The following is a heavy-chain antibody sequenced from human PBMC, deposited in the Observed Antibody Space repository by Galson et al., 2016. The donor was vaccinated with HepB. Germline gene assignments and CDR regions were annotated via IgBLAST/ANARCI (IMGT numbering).Heavy chain of an antibody. CDR1: GVSISSGGYY. V-gene: IGHV4-31*03. D-gene: IGHD3-3*01. J-gene: IGHJ4*02. CDR3: ARVTKGGSGNNFDY. Sequence: TLSLTCTVSGVSISSGGYYWSWIRQHPGKGLEWIGYTYYSGSTFYNPSLKSRVTISVDTSKNQFSLKLNSVTAADTAVYYCARVTKGGSGNNFDYWGQGTLVTVSS. CDR2: TYYSGST.